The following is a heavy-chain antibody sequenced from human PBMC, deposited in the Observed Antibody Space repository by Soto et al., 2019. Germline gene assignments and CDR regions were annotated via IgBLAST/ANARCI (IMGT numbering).Heavy chain of an antibody. CDR3: ARMVRDGYNSPWYFDL. CDR1: GGTFSSYT. V-gene: IGHV1-69*02. CDR2: IIPILGIA. D-gene: IGHD5-12*01. J-gene: IGHJ2*01. Sequence: QVQLVQSGAEVKKPGSSVKVSCKASGGTFSSYTISWVRQAPGQGLEWMGRIIPILGIANYAQKFQGRVTITADKSTSTAYMELSSLRSEVTAVYYCARMVRDGYNSPWYFDLWGRGTLVTVSS.